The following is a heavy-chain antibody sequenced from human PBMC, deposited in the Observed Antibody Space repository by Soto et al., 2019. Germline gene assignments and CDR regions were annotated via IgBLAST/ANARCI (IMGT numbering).Heavy chain of an antibody. CDR3: ARPSLEMATPAHYDAFDI. Sequence: QLQLQESGPGLVKPSETLSLTCTVSGGSISSSSYYWGWIRQPPGKGLEWIGSIYYSGSTYYNPSLKSRVPISVDTSKTQFSLKLSSVTAADPAVYYCARPSLEMATPAHYDAFDIWGQGTMVTVSS. CDR2: IYYSGST. V-gene: IGHV4-39*01. CDR1: GGSISSSSYY. D-gene: IGHD5-12*01. J-gene: IGHJ3*02.